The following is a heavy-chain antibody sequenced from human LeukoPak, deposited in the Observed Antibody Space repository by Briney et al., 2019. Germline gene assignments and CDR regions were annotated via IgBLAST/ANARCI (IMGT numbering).Heavy chain of an antibody. V-gene: IGHV4-59*08. J-gene: IGHJ5*02. Sequence: SETLSLTCTVSGDSMSSYYWSWIRQPPGKGLEWIGYIYYSGSTNYNPSLKSRVTMSVDTSKNQLSLKLNSVTAADTAVYYCARHSGDYNWFDRWGQGTLVAVPS. CDR2: IYYSGST. D-gene: IGHD1-26*01. CDR1: GDSMSSYY. CDR3: ARHSGDYNWFDR.